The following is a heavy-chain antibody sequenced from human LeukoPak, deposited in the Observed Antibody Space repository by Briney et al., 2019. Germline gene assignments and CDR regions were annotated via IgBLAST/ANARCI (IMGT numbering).Heavy chain of an antibody. Sequence: SETLSLTCTVSGGSISSGAHYWSWIRQHPGKGLEWIGYINYSGSTSYNPSLKSRVTISVDTSKNQFSLKLNSVTAADTAVYYCARGGSGEGYWGQGTLVTVSS. CDR1: GGSISSGAHY. CDR2: INYSGST. CDR3: ARGGSGEGY. V-gene: IGHV4-31*03. D-gene: IGHD3-10*01. J-gene: IGHJ4*02.